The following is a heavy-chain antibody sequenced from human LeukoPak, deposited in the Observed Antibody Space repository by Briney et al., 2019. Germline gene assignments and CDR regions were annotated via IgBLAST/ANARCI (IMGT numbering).Heavy chain of an antibody. J-gene: IGHJ4*02. CDR1: GGTFSSYA. Sequence: SVKVSCKASGGTFSSYAISWVRQAPGQGLEWMGGIIPIFGTANYAQKFQGRVTITADESTGTAYMELSSLRSEDTAVYYCARGGTYYYDSSGQPFDYWGQGTLVTVSS. CDR3: ARGGTYYYDSSGQPFDY. D-gene: IGHD3-22*01. CDR2: IIPIFGTA. V-gene: IGHV1-69*13.